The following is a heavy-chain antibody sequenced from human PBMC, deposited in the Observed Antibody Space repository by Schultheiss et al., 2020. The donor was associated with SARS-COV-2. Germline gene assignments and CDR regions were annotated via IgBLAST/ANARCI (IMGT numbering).Heavy chain of an antibody. CDR2: IYYSGST. CDR1: GGSISSSSYY. V-gene: IGHV4-39*01. CDR3: ARSASSSGPIDY. D-gene: IGHD3-22*01. J-gene: IGHJ4*02. Sequence: SETLSLTCTVSGGSISSSSYYWGWIRQPPGKGLEWIGSIYYSGSTYYNPSLKSRVTISVDTSKNQFSLKLSSVTAADTAVYYCARSASSSGPIDYWGQGTLVTVSS.